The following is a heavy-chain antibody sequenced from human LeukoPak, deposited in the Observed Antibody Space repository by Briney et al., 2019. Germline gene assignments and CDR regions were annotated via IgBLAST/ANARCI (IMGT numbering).Heavy chain of an antibody. CDR1: GGSFSGYY. D-gene: IGHD3-22*01. CDR3: ARTRSGYYLYFDY. V-gene: IGHV4-34*01. CDR2: INHSGST. Sequence: SETLSLTCAVYGGSFSGYYWSWIRQPPGKGLEWIGEINHSGSTNYNPSLKSRVTISVDTSKNQSSLKLSSVTAADTAVYYCARTRSGYYLYFDYWGQGTLVTVSS. J-gene: IGHJ4*02.